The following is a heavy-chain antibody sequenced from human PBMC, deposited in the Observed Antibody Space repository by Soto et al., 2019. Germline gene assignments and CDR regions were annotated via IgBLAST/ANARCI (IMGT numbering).Heavy chain of an antibody. CDR1: GGSISSSSYY. J-gene: IGHJ6*02. CDR3: ASKAPGHEYYYYGMDV. Sequence: SETLSLICTVSGGSISSSSYYWGWIRQPPGKGLEWIGSIYYSGSTYYNPSLKSRVTISVDTSKNQFSLKLSSVTAADTAVYYCASKAPGHEYYYYGMDVWGQGTTVTVSS. V-gene: IGHV4-39*01. CDR2: IYYSGST.